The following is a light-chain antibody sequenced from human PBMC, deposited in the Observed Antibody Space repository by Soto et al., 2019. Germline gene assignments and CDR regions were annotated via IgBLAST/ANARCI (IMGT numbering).Light chain of an antibody. CDR1: ISNIGSNS. Sequence: QSVLTQPPSSSETPGRRVTISCSGGISNIGSNSVNWYQHLPGTAPKLLIYSDTQRPSGVPDRFSGSKTGTSASLAIRGLQSEDEADYYCATWDDSLSGWLFGGGTKVTVL. CDR3: ATWDDSLSGWL. CDR2: SDT. J-gene: IGLJ3*02. V-gene: IGLV1-44*01.